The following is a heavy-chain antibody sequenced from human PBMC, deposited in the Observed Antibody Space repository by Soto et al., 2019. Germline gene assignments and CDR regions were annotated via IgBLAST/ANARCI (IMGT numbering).Heavy chain of an antibody. Sequence: PGGSLRLSCAASGFTFSTYSMHWVRQAPGKGLEWVAVISYDGSNKYYADSVKGRFTISRDNSKNTLYLQMNSLRAEDTAVYSCARDEEWQLAGRFDPWGQGTLVTVSS. D-gene: IGHD3-10*01. J-gene: IGHJ5*02. CDR3: ARDEEWQLAGRFDP. CDR1: GFTFSTYS. CDR2: ISYDGSNK. V-gene: IGHV3-30-3*01.